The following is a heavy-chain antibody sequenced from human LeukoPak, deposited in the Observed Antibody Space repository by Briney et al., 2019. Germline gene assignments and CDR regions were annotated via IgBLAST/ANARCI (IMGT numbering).Heavy chain of an antibody. V-gene: IGHV3-48*01. Sequence: GGSLRLSCAASGFTFSSYSMNWVRQAPGKGLEWVSYISSSSSTIYYADSVKGRFTISRDNAKNSLYLQMNSLRAEDTAVYYCARVGLRARHAFDIWGQGTMVTVSS. D-gene: IGHD3/OR15-3a*01. J-gene: IGHJ3*02. CDR3: ARVGLRARHAFDI. CDR2: ISSSSSTI. CDR1: GFTFSSYS.